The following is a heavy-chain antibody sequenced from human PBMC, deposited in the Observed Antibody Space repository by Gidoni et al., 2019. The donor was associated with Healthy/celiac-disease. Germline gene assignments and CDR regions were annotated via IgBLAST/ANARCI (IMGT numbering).Heavy chain of an antibody. D-gene: IGHD3-9*01. CDR1: GGTFSSYA. J-gene: IGHJ5*02. CDR3: ARGGILTTAWWFDP. Sequence: QVQLVQSGAEVKKPGSSVKVYCKASGGTFSSYAISWGRQAPGQGLEWMGGIIPIFGQANYAQKLQGRVTITADESTSTAYMELSSLRAEDTAVYYCARGGILTTAWWFDPWGQGTLVTVSS. V-gene: IGHV1-69*01. CDR2: IIPIFGQA.